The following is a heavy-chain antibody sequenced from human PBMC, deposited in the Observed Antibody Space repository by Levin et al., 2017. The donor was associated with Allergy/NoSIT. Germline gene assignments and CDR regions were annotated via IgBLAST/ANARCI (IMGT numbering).Heavy chain of an antibody. CDR3: ARGLGLRSVHFDY. J-gene: IGHJ4*02. Sequence: SETLSLTCTVSGGSISSGGYYWSWIRQHPGKGLEWIGYIYYSGSTYYNPSLKSRVTISVDTSKNQFSLKLSSVTAADTAVYYCARGLGLRSVHFDYWGQGTLVTVSS. CDR2: IYYSGST. D-gene: IGHD4-17*01. V-gene: IGHV4-31*03. CDR1: GGSISSGGYY.